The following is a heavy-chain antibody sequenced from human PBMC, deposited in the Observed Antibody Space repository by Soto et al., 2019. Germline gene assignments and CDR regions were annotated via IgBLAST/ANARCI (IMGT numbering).Heavy chain of an antibody. Sequence: SETLSLTCTVSGGSISSYYWSWIRQPPGKGLEWIGYVSYSGSTTYNPSLKSRVTISVDTSNNQFSLRLSSVTAADTAVYYCARRATAAVNFDFWGQGALVTVSS. D-gene: IGHD6-13*01. CDR3: ARRATAAVNFDF. CDR1: GGSISSYY. CDR2: VSYSGST. V-gene: IGHV4-59*08. J-gene: IGHJ4*02.